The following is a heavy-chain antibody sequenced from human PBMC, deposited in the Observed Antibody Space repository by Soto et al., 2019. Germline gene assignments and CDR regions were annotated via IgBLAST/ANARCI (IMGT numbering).Heavy chain of an antibody. J-gene: IGHJ6*02. Sequence: LRLSCEASGFTFSGDAMNWVRQAPGKGLEWVSSISTTSTYIYYADSVKGRFTISRDNANNSLHLQMNSLRAEDTAVYYCTRDYVMDVWGQGTTVTVSS. CDR1: GFTFSGDA. D-gene: IGHD3-10*02. V-gene: IGHV3-21*01. CDR2: ISTTSTYI. CDR3: TRDYVMDV.